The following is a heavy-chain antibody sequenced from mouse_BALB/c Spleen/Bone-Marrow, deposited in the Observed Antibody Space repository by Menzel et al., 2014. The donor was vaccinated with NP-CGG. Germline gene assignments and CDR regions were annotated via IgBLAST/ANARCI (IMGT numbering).Heavy chain of an antibody. Sequence: VQLKQSGGGLVQPGESLKLSCESNEYEFPSHDMSWVRKTPEKRLELVAAVNSDGGSTFYPDTMERRFIISRDNTKKTLYLQVSSLRSEDTALYYCARQGDYGSSWFAYWGQGTLVTVSA. CDR2: VNSDGGST. CDR1: EYEFPSHD. CDR3: ARQGDYGSSWFAY. D-gene: IGHD1-1*01. V-gene: IGHV5-2*01. J-gene: IGHJ3*01.